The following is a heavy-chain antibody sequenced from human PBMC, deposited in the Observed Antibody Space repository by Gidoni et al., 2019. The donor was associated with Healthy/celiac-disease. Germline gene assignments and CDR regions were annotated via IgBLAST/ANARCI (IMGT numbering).Heavy chain of an antibody. CDR2: ISTYNGNT. D-gene: IGHD1-26*01. Sequence: VQLVQSGAEVQKPGASVTVSCKASGYTFTRYGIRWGRQAPGQGLEWMGWISTYNGNTNYAQKLQGRVTMTTDTSTSTAYMELRSLRADDTAVYYCARRSGSYYYYYGMDVWGQGTTVTVSS. J-gene: IGHJ6*02. CDR1: GYTFTRYG. CDR3: ARRSGSYYYYYGMDV. V-gene: IGHV1-18*04.